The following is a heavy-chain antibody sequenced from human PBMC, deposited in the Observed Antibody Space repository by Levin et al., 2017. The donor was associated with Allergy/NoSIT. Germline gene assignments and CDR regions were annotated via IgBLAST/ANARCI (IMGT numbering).Heavy chain of an antibody. CDR1: GGSMHSGGFY. V-gene: IGHV4-31*03. D-gene: IGHD2-2*01. J-gene: IGHJ4*02. CDR2: IHHRGST. Sequence: SQTLSLPCTVSGGSMHSGGFYWSWIRQHPGKGLEWIGYIHHRGSTHYNPSLKSRLTISVDTSKNQFSLILRSVTAADTAVYFCARDSTSFQMDYWGQGTLVTVSS. CDR3: ARDSTSFQMDY.